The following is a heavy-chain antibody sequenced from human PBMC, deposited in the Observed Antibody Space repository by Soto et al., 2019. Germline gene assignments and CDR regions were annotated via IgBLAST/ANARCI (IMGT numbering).Heavy chain of an antibody. CDR2: ISYDGSNK. D-gene: IGHD3-10*01. CDR3: AKVTPPYYYGSGSYYLYYFDY. V-gene: IGHV3-30*18. Sequence: GGSLRLSCAASGFTFSSYGMHWVRQAPGKGLEWVAVISYDGSNKYYADSVKGRFTISRDNSKNTLYLQMNSLRAEDTAVYYCAKVTPPYYYGSGSYYLYYFDYWGQGTLVTVSS. CDR1: GFTFSSYG. J-gene: IGHJ4*02.